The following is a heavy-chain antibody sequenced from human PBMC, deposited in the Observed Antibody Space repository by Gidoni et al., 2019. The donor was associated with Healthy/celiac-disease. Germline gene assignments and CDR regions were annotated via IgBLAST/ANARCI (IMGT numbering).Heavy chain of an antibody. CDR2: IYYSGST. D-gene: IGHD3-22*01. CDR3: ARGMVVVIIAPFDY. V-gene: IGHV4-39*01. Sequence: QLQLQESGPGLVKPSETLSLTCTVSGGSISSSSYYWGWIRQPPGKGLEWIGSIYYSGSTYYNPSLKSRVTISVDTSKNQFSLKLSSVTAADTAVYYCARGMVVVIIAPFDYWGQGTLVTVSS. J-gene: IGHJ4*02. CDR1: GGSISSSSYY.